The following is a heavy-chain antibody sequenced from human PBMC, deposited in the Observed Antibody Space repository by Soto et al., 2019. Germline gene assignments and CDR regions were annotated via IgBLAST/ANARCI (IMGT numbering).Heavy chain of an antibody. CDR3: AKALGELSTESYYC. Sequence: QVQLVESGGVVVQPGRSLRLSCAASCVTFSSYAMHWVRQPPGKGLERVSVISSGGTGKYYAASVKGRFTISRDNSKNTLNLQMNSLRADDTAVYYCAKALGELSTESYYCWGQGTLSTFSA. D-gene: IGHD3-16*02. CDR1: CVTFSSYA. J-gene: IGHJ4*02. V-gene: IGHV3-30*18. CDR2: ISSGGTGK.